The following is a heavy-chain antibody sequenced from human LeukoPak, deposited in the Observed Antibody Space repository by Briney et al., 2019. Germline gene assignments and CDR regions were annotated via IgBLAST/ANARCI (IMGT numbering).Heavy chain of an antibody. Sequence: SETLSLTCSVSGGSISSYYWSWLRQPAGKGLEWIGRIHTRGGTEYNPSLKSRVTMSVDTSKNQFSLKLISVTAADTAVYFCARDDNRGYSDDAFDIWGQGTLVTVSS. J-gene: IGHJ3*02. CDR1: GGSISSYY. D-gene: IGHD5-18*01. CDR3: ARDDNRGYSDDAFDI. CDR2: IHTRGGT. V-gene: IGHV4-4*07.